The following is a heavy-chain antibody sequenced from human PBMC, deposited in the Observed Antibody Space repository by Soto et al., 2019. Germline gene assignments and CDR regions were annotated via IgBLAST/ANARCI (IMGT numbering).Heavy chain of an antibody. J-gene: IGHJ4*02. Sequence: GGSLRLSCAASGFTFSTYAMSWVRQAPGKGLEWVSAISGTGGTTYYADSVKGRFTISRDNSKNTLYLQMNSLRAEDTAVYDCAKSPGRLYFDYWAQGTLGTVAS. V-gene: IGHV3-23*01. CDR3: AKSPGRLYFDY. CDR2: ISGTGGTT. CDR1: GFTFSTYA.